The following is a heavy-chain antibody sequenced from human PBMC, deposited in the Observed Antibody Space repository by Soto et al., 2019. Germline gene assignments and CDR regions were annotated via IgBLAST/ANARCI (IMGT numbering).Heavy chain of an antibody. V-gene: IGHV3-30-3*01. D-gene: IGHD1-26*01. Sequence: QVQLVESGGGVVQPGRSLRLSCVASGFTFSNYVMHWVRRAPGNGLEWVAVVSFAGTNKYYPDSVKGRFTISRDNSRNTLSLEMHSLTAEDRAVYYCAREGSAVGYYGLDVWGQGTPVTVSP. CDR2: VSFAGTNK. CDR3: AREGSAVGYYGLDV. CDR1: GFTFSNYV. J-gene: IGHJ6*01.